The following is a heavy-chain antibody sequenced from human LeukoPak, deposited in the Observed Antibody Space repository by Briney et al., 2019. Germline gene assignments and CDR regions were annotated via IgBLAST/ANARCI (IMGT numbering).Heavy chain of an antibody. J-gene: IGHJ2*01. CDR1: GFTFSSYA. D-gene: IGHD6-19*01. Sequence: GRSLRLSCAASGFTFSSYAMHWVRRAPGKGLEWVAVISYDGSNKYYADSVKGRFTISRDNSKNTLYLQMNSLRAEDTAVYYCARDFYSIAVAGYFDLWGRGTLVTVSS. CDR3: ARDFYSIAVAGYFDL. V-gene: IGHV3-30-3*01. CDR2: ISYDGSNK.